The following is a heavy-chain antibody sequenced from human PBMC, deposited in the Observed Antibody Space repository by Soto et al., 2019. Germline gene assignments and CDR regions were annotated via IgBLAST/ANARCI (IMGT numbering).Heavy chain of an antibody. V-gene: IGHV4-61*08. CDR2: IYYSGST. J-gene: IGHJ4*02. CDR3: ARAGSYRYFDY. D-gene: IGHD3-10*01. CDR1: GGSVSSGGYY. Sequence: QVQLKESGPGLVKPSETLSLTCSVSGGSVSSGGYYWSWIRQPPGKGLEWIGCIYYSGSTDYNPSLTSRVTMSLDKSKNQCSLKLNSVTAADTAVYFCARAGSYRYFDYWGQGTLVTVSS.